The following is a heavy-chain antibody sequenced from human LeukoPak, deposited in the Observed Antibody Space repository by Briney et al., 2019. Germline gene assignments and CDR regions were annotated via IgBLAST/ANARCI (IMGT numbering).Heavy chain of an antibody. D-gene: IGHD3-3*01. Sequence: SQTLSLTCTVSGGSISSGDYYWSWIRQPPGKGLEWIGYIYYSGSTYYNPSLKSRVTISVDTSKNQFSLKLSSVTAADTAVYYCARKLRILEWLPYARWFDPWGHGTLVTVSS. J-gene: IGHJ5*02. CDR1: GGSISSGDYY. CDR3: ARKLRILEWLPYARWFDP. CDR2: IYYSGST. V-gene: IGHV4-30-4*08.